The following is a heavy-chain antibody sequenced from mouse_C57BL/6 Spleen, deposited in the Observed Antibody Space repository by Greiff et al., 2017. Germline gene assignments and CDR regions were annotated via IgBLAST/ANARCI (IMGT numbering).Heavy chain of an antibody. J-gene: IGHJ3*01. CDR3: ARQKIYYGYDD. CDR1: GFTFSSYG. Sequence: EVMLVESGGDLVKPGGSLKLSCAASGFTFSSYGMSWVRQAPDKRLEWVATISSGGSYTYYPDSVKGRFTISRDNAKNTLYLQMSSLKSEDTAMYYCARQKIYYGYDDWGQGTLVTVSA. CDR2: ISSGGSYT. V-gene: IGHV5-6*02. D-gene: IGHD2-2*01.